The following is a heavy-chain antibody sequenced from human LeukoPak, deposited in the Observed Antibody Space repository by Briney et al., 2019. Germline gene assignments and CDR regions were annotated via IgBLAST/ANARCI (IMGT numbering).Heavy chain of an antibody. CDR2: IYTSGST. CDR3: ARHAITMVRGVIGFDY. Sequence: SETLSLTCTVSGGSISSGSYYWSWIRQPAGKGLEWIGRIYTSGSTNYNPSLKSRVTISVDTSKNQFSLKLSSVTAADTAVYYCARHAITMVRGVIGFDYWGQGTLVTVSS. V-gene: IGHV4-61*02. D-gene: IGHD3-10*01. CDR1: GGSISSGSYY. J-gene: IGHJ4*02.